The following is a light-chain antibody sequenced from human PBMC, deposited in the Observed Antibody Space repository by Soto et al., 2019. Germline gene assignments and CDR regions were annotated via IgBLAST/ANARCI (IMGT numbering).Light chain of an antibody. J-gene: IGKJ2*01. Sequence: DIQMTQFPSTLSASVGERVTITCRASHDISSFLAWYQQTPGKAPKLLIYKSTFLETGVPSTFSGNGSGTEFTLTISSLQPIDSATYYCQQYEAYPVTFGRGTKVEI. CDR3: QQYEAYPVT. CDR1: HDISSF. CDR2: KST. V-gene: IGKV1-5*03.